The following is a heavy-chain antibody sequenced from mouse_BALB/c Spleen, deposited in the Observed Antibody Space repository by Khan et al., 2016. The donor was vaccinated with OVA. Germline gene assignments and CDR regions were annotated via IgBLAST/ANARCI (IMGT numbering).Heavy chain of an antibody. CDR3: AGGRTY. CDR2: ISYSGSP. CDR1: GYSITSDYA. J-gene: IGHJ3*01. V-gene: IGHV3-2*02. Sequence: EVQLQESGPGLVKPSQSLSLTCTVTGYSITSDYAWNWIRQFPGNKLEWMGYISYSGSPSYTPSLKSRISITRDTSKNQFFLQLKSVTTEDTATYYCAGGRTYWGQGTLVTVSA.